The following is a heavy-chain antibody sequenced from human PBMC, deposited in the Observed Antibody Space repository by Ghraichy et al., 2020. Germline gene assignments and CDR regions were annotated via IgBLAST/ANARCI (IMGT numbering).Heavy chain of an antibody. CDR2: IHNSGSA. J-gene: IGHJ6*02. V-gene: IGHV4-31*03. CDR1: GGSISSGGYY. CDR3: ARDRDPSDYYYGMDV. Sequence: SETLSLTCTVSGGSISSGGYYWSWIRQHPEKGLEWIGYIHNSGSAYYNPSLKSRVTILVDTSKNQFSLKLSSVTAADTAVYYCARDRDPSDYYYGMDVWGQGTTVTVSS. D-gene: IGHD2-21*02.